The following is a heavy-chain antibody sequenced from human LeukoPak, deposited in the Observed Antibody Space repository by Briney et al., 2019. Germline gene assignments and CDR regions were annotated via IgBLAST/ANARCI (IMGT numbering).Heavy chain of an antibody. CDR2: ISYDGSNK. Sequence: PGRSLRLSCAAYGFTFSSYAMHWVRQAPGKGLEWVAVISYDGSNKYYADSVKGRFTISRDNSKNTLYLQMNSVRAEDTAVYYCAGRAVAGFDYWGQGTLVTVSS. J-gene: IGHJ4*02. CDR1: GFTFSSYA. V-gene: IGHV3-30*04. D-gene: IGHD6-19*01. CDR3: AGRAVAGFDY.